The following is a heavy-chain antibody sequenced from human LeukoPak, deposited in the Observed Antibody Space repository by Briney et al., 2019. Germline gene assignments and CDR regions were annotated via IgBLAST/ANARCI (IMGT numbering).Heavy chain of an antibody. J-gene: IGHJ4*02. CDR2: TYYRSKRYN. CDR1: GDSVSSSSAA. Sequence: SQTLSLMCAISGDSVSSSSAAWNWIRQSPSRGLEWLGRTYYRSKRYNDYAGSLRSRISFSADTCKNQLSLQLNSVTPEDMAVYFCARARTGDHFFDSWGQGTLATVSS. V-gene: IGHV6-1*01. D-gene: IGHD7-27*01. CDR3: ARARTGDHFFDS.